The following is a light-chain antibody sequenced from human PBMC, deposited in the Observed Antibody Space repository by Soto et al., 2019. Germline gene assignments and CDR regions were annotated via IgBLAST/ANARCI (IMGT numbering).Light chain of an antibody. V-gene: IGKV1-6*01. J-gene: IGKJ1*01. CDR1: QDIKDE. CDR2: AAY. CDR3: LQDHNYPRT. Sequence: AIQMTQSPSSLSASVGDRVTITCRASQDIKDELGWYQQKPGKAPNVLIYAAYTLQRGVPTRFSGGGSGTNFTLTTSGLQPEDFATYYCLQDHNYPRTFGQGTRVEIK.